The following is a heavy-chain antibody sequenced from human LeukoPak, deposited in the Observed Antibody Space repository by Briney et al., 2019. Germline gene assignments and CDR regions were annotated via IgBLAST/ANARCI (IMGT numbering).Heavy chain of an antibody. CDR3: AKALSMTTVGYFQH. J-gene: IGHJ4*02. Sequence: GGSLRLSCAASGFTFSSSALHWVRQAPGKGLEWVAVISSDGFNKYYPDSVKGRCTISRDNSNNTVYLQMDSLKTGDTAVYYCAKALSMTTVGYFQHWGQGTLVTVSS. V-gene: IGHV3-30*18. CDR1: GFTFSSSA. CDR2: ISSDGFNK. D-gene: IGHD4-17*01.